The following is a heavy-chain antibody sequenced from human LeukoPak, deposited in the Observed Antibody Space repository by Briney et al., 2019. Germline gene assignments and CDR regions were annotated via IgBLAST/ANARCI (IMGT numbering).Heavy chain of an antibody. CDR3: AKYCSSTSCRDAFDI. CDR2: ISGSGGST. V-gene: IGHV3-23*01. D-gene: IGHD2-2*01. CDR1: GFTFSSYA. J-gene: IGHJ3*02. Sequence: GGSLRLSCAASGFTFSSYAMSWVRQAPGKGLEWVSAISGSGGSTHYADSVKGRFTISRDNSKNTLYLQMNSLRAEDTAVYYCAKYCSSTSCRDAFDIWGQGTMVTVSS.